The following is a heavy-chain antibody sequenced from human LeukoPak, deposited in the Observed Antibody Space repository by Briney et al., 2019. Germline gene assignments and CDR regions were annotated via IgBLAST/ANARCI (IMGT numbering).Heavy chain of an antibody. V-gene: IGHV1-18*01. CDR3: ARGFDTCSGGSCYADY. Sequence: GASVKVSCKASGYTFTSYGISWVRQAPGQGLEWMGWISAYNGNTNYAQKLQGRVTMTTDTSTSTAYMELRSLRSDDTAAYYCARGFDTCSGGSCYADYWGQGTLVTVSS. CDR1: GYTFTSYG. CDR2: ISAYNGNT. D-gene: IGHD2-15*01. J-gene: IGHJ4*02.